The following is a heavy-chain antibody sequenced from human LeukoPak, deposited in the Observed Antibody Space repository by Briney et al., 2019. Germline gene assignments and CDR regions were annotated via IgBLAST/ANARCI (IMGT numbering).Heavy chain of an antibody. CDR3: ATERGYSYGPFDY. V-gene: IGHV4-34*01. D-gene: IGHD5-18*01. J-gene: IGHJ4*02. Sequence: PSETLSLXCAVYGGSFSGYYWSWIRQPPGKGLEWLGEINHSGSTNYNPSLKSRVTISVDTSKNQFSLKLSSVTAADTAVYYCATERGYSYGPFDYWGQGTLVTVSS. CDR1: GGSFSGYY. CDR2: INHSGST.